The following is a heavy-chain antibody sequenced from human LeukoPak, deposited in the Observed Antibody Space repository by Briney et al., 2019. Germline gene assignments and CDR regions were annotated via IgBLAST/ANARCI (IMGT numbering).Heavy chain of an antibody. CDR2: INHSGST. Sequence: SETLSLTCAVYGGSFSGYYWSWIRQPPGKGLEWIGEINHSGSTNYNPSLKSRVTISVDTSKNQFSLKLSSVTAADTAVYYCVRDLSGVRAFDIWGQGTVVTVSS. CDR1: GGSFSGYY. J-gene: IGHJ3*02. V-gene: IGHV4-34*01. CDR3: VRDLSGVRAFDI. D-gene: IGHD6-19*01.